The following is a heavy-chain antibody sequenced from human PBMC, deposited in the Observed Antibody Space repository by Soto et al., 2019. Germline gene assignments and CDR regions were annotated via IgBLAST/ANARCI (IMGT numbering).Heavy chain of an antibody. V-gene: IGHV4-34*01. D-gene: IGHD3-22*01. Sequence: ETLSLTCAVYGGSFSGHSWTWIRQSPGKGLEWIGDINHSGRVNYSPSLKSRVTISLDTSTNQFSLTLSAVTAADTAMYYCSSIAYDTNSYYRVDPWGQATLVT. CDR2: INHSGRV. CDR3: SSIAYDTNSYYRVDP. J-gene: IGHJ5*01. CDR1: GGSFSGHS.